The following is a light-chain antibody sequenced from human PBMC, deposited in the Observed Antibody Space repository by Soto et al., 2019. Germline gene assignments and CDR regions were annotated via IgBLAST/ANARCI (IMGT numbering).Light chain of an antibody. J-gene: IGKJ5*01. CDR3: QQTYTTPEIT. Sequence: DIQMTQSPSSLSASVGDRVIITCRASQSISSWLAWYQQKPGKAPSLLMYGASYLKSGVPTRFSGSGSGTDFTLTISSLQPEDFAIYYCQQTYTTPEITFGQGTRLEIK. V-gene: IGKV1-39*01. CDR1: QSISSW. CDR2: GAS.